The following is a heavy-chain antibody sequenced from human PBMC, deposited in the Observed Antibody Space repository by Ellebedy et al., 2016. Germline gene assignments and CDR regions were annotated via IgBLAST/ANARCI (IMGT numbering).Heavy chain of an antibody. Sequence: SETLSLTCNVFGGSVSSDYWNWIRRPPGKGLEWIGFVFHTGATLYNPSLKSRVIVTVDTSKSQFSLRLSSVTAADTAVYYCARDLGWELGRYYGMDVWGQGTTVTVSS. CDR1: GGSVSSDY. CDR2: VFHTGAT. J-gene: IGHJ6*02. D-gene: IGHD1-26*01. CDR3: ARDLGWELGRYYGMDV. V-gene: IGHV4-59*02.